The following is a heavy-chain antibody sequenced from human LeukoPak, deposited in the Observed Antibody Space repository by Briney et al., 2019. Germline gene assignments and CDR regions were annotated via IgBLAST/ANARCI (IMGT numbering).Heavy chain of an antibody. CDR2: IWYDGSNK. CDR1: GFTVSNYD. D-gene: IGHD2-8*01. J-gene: IGHJ4*02. Sequence: GGSLRLSCAVSGFTVSNYDMHWVRQAPGKGLEWVAVIWYDGSNKYYADSVKGRFTISRDNSKNTLYLQMNTLRAEDTAVYYCARDPGGVVYFDYWGQGTLVTVSS. V-gene: IGHV3-33*01. CDR3: ARDPGGVVYFDY.